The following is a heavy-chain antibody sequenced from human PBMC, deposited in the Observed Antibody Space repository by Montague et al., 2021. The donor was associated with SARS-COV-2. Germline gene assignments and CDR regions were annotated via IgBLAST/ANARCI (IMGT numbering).Heavy chain of an antibody. D-gene: IGHD3-9*01. CDR3: AHLIRYYDIFTGIPFDD. Sequence: PALGKPTQTLTLTCTSSGFSLSTPNVGVAWIRQPPGKALEWLAVIYSNGDKRYSPSLQRRLTITKDTSRNQVVVSLTNVDPLDTATYYCAHLIRYYDIFTGIPFDDWGQGTQVTVSS. CDR1: GFSLSTPNVG. J-gene: IGHJ4*02. CDR2: IYSNGDK. V-gene: IGHV2-5*01.